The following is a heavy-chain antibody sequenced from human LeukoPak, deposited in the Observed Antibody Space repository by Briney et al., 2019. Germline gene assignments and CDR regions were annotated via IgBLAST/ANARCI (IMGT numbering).Heavy chain of an antibody. CDR1: GESFSGYY. CDR3: AGSLFGAHQLLPNWFDP. D-gene: IGHD2-2*01. J-gene: IGHJ5*02. V-gene: IGHV4-34*01. Sequence: SETLSLTCAVYGESFSGYYWSWIREPPGKGLEWIGEIYHSGSTNYNPSLKSRVTISVDTSKNQFSLKLSSVTAADTAVYYCAGSLFGAHQLLPNWFDPWGQGTLVTVSS. CDR2: IYHSGST.